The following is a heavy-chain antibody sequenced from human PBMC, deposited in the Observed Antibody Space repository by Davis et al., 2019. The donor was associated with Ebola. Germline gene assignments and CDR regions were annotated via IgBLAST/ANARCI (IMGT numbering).Heavy chain of an antibody. V-gene: IGHV1-69*04. Sequence: SVKVSCKPSGGSFTTYDAINWVRQAPGRGLEWMGRIITMHDVTNYSKKFQDRATFSADTSTSPMYLTLTRLTSEDTAIYYCARGPWVITARRGLTLDFWGQGTLVTVSS. CDR3: ARGPWVITARRGLTLDF. J-gene: IGHJ4*02. D-gene: IGHD3-10*01. CDR2: IITMHDVT. CDR1: GGSFTTYDA.